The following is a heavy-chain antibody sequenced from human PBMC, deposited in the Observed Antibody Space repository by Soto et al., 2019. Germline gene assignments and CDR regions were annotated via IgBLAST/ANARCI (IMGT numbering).Heavy chain of an antibody. V-gene: IGHV1-18*01. CDR2: ISAYRGNT. D-gene: IGHD3-22*01. CDR3: ARDRGFYFDSSGGDY. CDR1: GYTFTSYG. Sequence: QVQLVQSGAEVKKPGASVKVSCKTSGYTFTSYGISWVRQAPGQGLEWMGWISAYRGNTNYAQKLQGRVTMTTDTSTRTAYMELRSLRSDDTAVYYCARDRGFYFDSSGGDYWGQGTLVTVSS. J-gene: IGHJ4*02.